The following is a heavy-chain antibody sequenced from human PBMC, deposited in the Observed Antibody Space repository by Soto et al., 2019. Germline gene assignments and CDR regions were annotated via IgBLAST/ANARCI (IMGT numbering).Heavy chain of an antibody. CDR2: IYYSGST. CDR3: ARTSEGDYYDSSGYYYPGLFDY. Sequence: ASETPSLPRTVSCGSLSSGGYYWSLVPPHPGKGPGWVGYIYYSGSTNYNPSLKSRVTISVDTSKNQFSLKLSSVAAADTAVYYCARTSEGDYYDSSGYYYPGLFDYWGQGTLVTVSS. J-gene: IGHJ4*02. D-gene: IGHD3-22*01. V-gene: IGHV4-61*08. CDR1: CGSLSSGGYY.